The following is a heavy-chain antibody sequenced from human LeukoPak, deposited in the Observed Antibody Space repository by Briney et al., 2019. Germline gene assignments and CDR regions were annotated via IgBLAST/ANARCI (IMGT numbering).Heavy chain of an antibody. CDR2: IYHSGST. D-gene: IGHD1-14*01. J-gene: IGHJ3*02. Sequence: PQTLSLTCTVSGGSISSGGYYWSWIRQPPGKGLEWIGYIYHSGSTYYNPSLKSRVTISVDTSKNQFSLQLNSVTPEDTAVYYCARYRNDAFDIWGQGTMVTVSS. CDR1: GGSISSGGYY. V-gene: IGHV4-30-2*05. CDR3: ARYRNDAFDI.